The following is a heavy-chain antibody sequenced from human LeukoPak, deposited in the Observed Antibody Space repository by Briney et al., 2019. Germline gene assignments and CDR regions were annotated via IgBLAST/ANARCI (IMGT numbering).Heavy chain of an antibody. J-gene: IGHJ4*02. V-gene: IGHV3-23*01. CDR3: AKGGYCRSTSCYMYFVDY. Sequence: GGSLRLSCAASGFTFSSYAMSWVRQAPGKGLEWVSGISGSGGSTYYADSVKGRFTISRDNSKNTLYLQMNSLRAKDTAVYYCAKGGYCRSTSCYMYFVDYWGQGTLVTVSS. CDR1: GFTFSSYA. CDR2: ISGSGGST. D-gene: IGHD2-2*02.